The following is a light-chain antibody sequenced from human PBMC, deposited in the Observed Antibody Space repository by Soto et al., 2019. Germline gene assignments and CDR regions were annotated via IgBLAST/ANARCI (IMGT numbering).Light chain of an antibody. CDR3: NSYVGNNNFV. CDR2: EVS. J-gene: IGLJ1*01. Sequence: QSALTQPPSASGSPGQSVTISCTGTSSDVGGYNYVSWYQQHPDKAPKLMIYEVSKRPSGVPDRFSGSKSGNTASLTVSGLQAEDEADYYCNSYVGNNNFVFGTGTKLTVL. V-gene: IGLV2-8*01. CDR1: SSDVGGYNY.